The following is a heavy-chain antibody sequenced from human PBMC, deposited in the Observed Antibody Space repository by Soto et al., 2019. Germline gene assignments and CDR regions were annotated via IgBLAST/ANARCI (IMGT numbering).Heavy chain of an antibody. V-gene: IGHV3-33*01. J-gene: IGHJ3*02. D-gene: IGHD6-19*01. Sequence: GGSLRLSCAASGFTFSSYGMHWVRQAPGKGLEWVAVIWYDGSNKYYADSVKGRFTISRDNSKNTLYLQMNSLRAEDTAVYYCAREAETGNDAFDIWGQGTMVTVSS. CDR1: GFTFSSYG. CDR2: IWYDGSNK. CDR3: AREAETGNDAFDI.